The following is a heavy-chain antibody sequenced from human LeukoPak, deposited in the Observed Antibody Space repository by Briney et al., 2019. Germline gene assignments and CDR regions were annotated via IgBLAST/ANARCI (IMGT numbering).Heavy chain of an antibody. V-gene: IGHV3-30-3*01. CDR1: GFTFSSYA. CDR3: ARDIVVVVAATGVFDY. CDR2: ISYDGSNK. Sequence: GGSLRLSCAASGFTFSSYAMHWVRQAPGKGLEWVAVISYDGSNKYYADSVKGRFTISRDNSKNTLYLQMNSLGAEDTAVYYCARDIVVVVAATGVFDYWGQGTLVTVSS. J-gene: IGHJ4*02. D-gene: IGHD2-15*01.